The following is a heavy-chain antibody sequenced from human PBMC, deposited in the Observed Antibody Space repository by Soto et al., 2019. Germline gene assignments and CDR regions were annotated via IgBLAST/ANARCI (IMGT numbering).Heavy chain of an antibody. CDR2: ISYDGSNK. Sequence: GGSLRLSCAASGFTFSSYGMHWVRQAPGKGLEWVAVISYDGSNKYYADSVKGRFTISRDNSKNTLYLQMNSLRAEDTAVYYCAKGPYLPSNYDFWSGYYNSYYYGMDVWGQGTTVTVS. D-gene: IGHD3-3*01. V-gene: IGHV3-30*18. J-gene: IGHJ6*02. CDR1: GFTFSSYG. CDR3: AKGPYLPSNYDFWSGYYNSYYYGMDV.